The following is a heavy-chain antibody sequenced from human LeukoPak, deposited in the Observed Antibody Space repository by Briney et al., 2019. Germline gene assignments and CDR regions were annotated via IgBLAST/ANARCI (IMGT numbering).Heavy chain of an antibody. V-gene: IGHV3-74*01. D-gene: IGHD1-26*01. J-gene: IGHJ4*02. Sequence: GGSLRLSCAASGFTFKNYWMHWVRQAPGKGPVWVSRINDDGSGTSYADSVKGRFTISRDDAKSTLYLQMNSLRAEDTAVYYCSNFETVGVKPFESWGQGALVTVSS. CDR3: SNFETVGVKPFES. CDR2: INDDGSGT. CDR1: GFTFKNYW.